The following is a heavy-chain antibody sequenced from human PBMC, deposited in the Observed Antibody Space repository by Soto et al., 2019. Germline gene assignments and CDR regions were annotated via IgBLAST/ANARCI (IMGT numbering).Heavy chain of an antibody. CDR3: ASAVCGSGGSCSFET. D-gene: IGHD2-15*01. CDR2: IYYSGNI. V-gene: IGHV4-59*08. CDR1: GGSIISYY. Sequence: SETLSLTCTVSGGSIISYYWSWIRQPPWKGLERIGYIYYSGNINYNPSLKSRVTISIDTSKNQFSLKLSSATPADTAVYYCASAVCGSGGSCSFETWGQGTLVTVSS. J-gene: IGHJ5*02.